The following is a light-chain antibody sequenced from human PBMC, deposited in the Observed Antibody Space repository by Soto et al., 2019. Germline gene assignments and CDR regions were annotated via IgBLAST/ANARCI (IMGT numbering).Light chain of an antibody. V-gene: IGKV3-20*01. J-gene: IGKJ4*01. CDR3: QQYGTTPLT. CDR1: QSVGNNY. CDR2: DAS. Sequence: EIGLTQSPGTLSLSPGERDTLSCRASQSVGNNYLAWYQQKPGQAPRFLIYDASSRATGIPDRFSGSGAGTDFALTISRLEPEDFAVYYCQQYGTTPLTFGGGTKVEIK.